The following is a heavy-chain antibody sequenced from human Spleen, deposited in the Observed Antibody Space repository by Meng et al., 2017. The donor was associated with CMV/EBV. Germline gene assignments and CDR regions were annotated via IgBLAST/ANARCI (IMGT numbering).Heavy chain of an antibody. CDR2: IRFDGSYK. CDR3: AKDRRDTDNYYDSSGPHY. D-gene: IGHD3-22*01. J-gene: IGHJ4*02. Sequence: TFSSYGMHWVRQAPGKGLEWVAFIRFDGSYKYYADSVKGRFTISRDNSKNTLYLQMNSLRAEDTAVYYCAKDRRDTDNYYDSSGPHYWGQGTLVTVSS. V-gene: IGHV3-30*02. CDR1: TFSSYG.